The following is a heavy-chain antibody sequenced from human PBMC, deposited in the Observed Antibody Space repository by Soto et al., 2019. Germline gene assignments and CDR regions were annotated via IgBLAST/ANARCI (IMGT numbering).Heavy chain of an antibody. Sequence: GGSLRLSCAASGFTFSSYGMHWVRQAPGKGLERVAVISYDGSNKYYADSVKGRFTISRDNSKNKLYLKMNSLRAEDTAVYYCAKEVGYDYGDYALDYWGQGTLVTVLL. D-gene: IGHD4-17*01. CDR1: GFTFSSYG. J-gene: IGHJ4*02. V-gene: IGHV3-30*18. CDR3: AKEVGYDYGDYALDY. CDR2: ISYDGSNK.